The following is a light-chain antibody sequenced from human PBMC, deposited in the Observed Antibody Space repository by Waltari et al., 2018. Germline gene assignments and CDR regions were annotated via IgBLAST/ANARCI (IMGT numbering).Light chain of an antibody. Sequence: QAVLTQPPSVSGAPGQRVTISCTGSTSNIGAGYDVHWYQQVPRRAPKLLIYCNNSRPSGVPDRLFGSTSGTSAALAITGLQADGEADYYCQSYDASLGVVFGGGTKLTVL. V-gene: IGLV1-40*01. CDR1: TSNIGAGYD. CDR3: QSYDASLGVV. CDR2: CNN. J-gene: IGLJ3*02.